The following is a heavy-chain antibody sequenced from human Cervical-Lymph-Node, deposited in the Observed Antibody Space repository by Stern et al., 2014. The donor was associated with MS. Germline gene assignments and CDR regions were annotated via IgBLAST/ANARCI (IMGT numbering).Heavy chain of an antibody. CDR2: VSADGTVN. CDR3: VKRGGNLLHYFDW. V-gene: IGHV3-30*04. CDR1: GFTFSAYA. J-gene: IGHJ4*02. D-gene: IGHD4-23*01. Sequence: QVQLVESGGGVVQPGRSLRLSCAASGFTFSAYAMHWVRQAPGNGLEWLASVSADGTVNHYTDSVKGRLTISRDNSKYTLYLEMNSLITEDTAVYYCVKRGGNLLHYFDWWGQGALVTVSS.